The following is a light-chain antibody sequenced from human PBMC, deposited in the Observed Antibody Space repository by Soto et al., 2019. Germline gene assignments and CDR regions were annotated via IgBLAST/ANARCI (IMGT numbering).Light chain of an antibody. J-gene: IGLJ1*01. CDR2: SNS. CDR3: GVWDDSVNVRYL. V-gene: IGLV1-44*01. Sequence: QSLLTQPPSASGTPGQRVTISCSGSSSNIGSNSVNWYQQLPGTAPKILIYSNSQRPSGVPDRFSGSKSGTSASLAISGLQSEDEADYYCGVWDDSVNVRYLFGTGTKVTVL. CDR1: SSNIGSNS.